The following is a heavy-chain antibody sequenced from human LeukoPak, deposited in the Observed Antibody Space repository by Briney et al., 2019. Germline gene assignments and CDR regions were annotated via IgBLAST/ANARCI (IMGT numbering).Heavy chain of an antibody. V-gene: IGHV3-7*01. Sequence: GGSLRLSCAASGFTFSSYWMSWVRQAPGKGLEWVANIKQDGSEKYYVDSVKGRFTISRDNAKNSLYLQMNSLRAEDTAVYYCAREAQISSWGHPIAYFDYWGQGTLVTVSS. D-gene: IGHD6-13*01. J-gene: IGHJ4*02. CDR1: GFTFSSYW. CDR3: AREAQISSWGHPIAYFDY. CDR2: IKQDGSEK.